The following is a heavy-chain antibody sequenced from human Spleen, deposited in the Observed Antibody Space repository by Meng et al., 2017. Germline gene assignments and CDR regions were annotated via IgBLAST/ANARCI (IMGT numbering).Heavy chain of an antibody. Sequence: ASVKVSCKASGGTFSSYAISWVRQAPGQGLEWMGWISAYNGNTNYAQKLQGRVTMTTDTSTSTAYMELRSLRSDDTAVYYCARDPYQYASGWYSTWGQGTLVTV. J-gene: IGHJ5*02. CDR1: GGTFSSYA. D-gene: IGHD6-19*01. CDR3: ARDPYQYASGWYST. CDR2: ISAYNGNT. V-gene: IGHV1-18*01.